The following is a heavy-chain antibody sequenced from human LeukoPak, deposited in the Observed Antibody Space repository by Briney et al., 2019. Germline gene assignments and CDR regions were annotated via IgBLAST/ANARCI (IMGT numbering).Heavy chain of an antibody. CDR2: MYPWGSA. CDR1: GFTFSSYG. CDR3: VRQGGGDNCR. V-gene: IGHV3-NL1*01. D-gene: IGHD4-23*01. J-gene: IGHJ4*01. Sequence: PGGSLRLSCAASGFTFSSYGMHWVRQAPGKGLEWVSIMYPWGSAFYTDSVKGRFTVTRDESKNMMFLQMNTLRPDDTAMYYCVRQGGGDNCRWGQGALVTVSS.